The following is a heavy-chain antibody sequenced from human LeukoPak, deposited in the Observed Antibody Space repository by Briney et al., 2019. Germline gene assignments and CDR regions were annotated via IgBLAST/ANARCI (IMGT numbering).Heavy chain of an antibody. CDR1: GFTFSSYG. CDR3: ANIEVAKDAFDI. CDR2: ISYDGSNK. J-gene: IGHJ3*02. D-gene: IGHD2-15*01. Sequence: GRSLRLSCAASGFTFSSYGIHWVRQAPGKGLEWVAVISYDGSNKYYADSVKGRFTISRDNSKNTLYLQMNSLRAEDTAVYYCANIEVAKDAFDIWGQGTMVTVSS. V-gene: IGHV3-30*18.